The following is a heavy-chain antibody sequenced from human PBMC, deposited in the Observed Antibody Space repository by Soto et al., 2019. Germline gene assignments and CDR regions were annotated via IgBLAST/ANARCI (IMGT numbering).Heavy chain of an antibody. CDR3: AREGPSNFDWNVRTNYYYYMDV. Sequence: GGSLRLSCAASGFTFSSYGMHWVRQAPGKGLEWVAVIWYDGSNKYYADSVKGRFTISRDNSKNTLYLQMNSLRAEYTAVYYCAREGPSNFDWNVRTNYYYYMDVWGKGTTVTVSS. D-gene: IGHD3-9*01. CDR2: IWYDGSNK. J-gene: IGHJ6*03. CDR1: GFTFSSYG. V-gene: IGHV3-33*01.